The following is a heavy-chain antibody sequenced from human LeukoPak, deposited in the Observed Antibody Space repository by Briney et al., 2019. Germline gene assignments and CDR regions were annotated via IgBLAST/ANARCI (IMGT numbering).Heavy chain of an antibody. CDR1: GFTFSDYA. Sequence: GGSLRLSCAASGFTFSDYAMHWVRQAPGKGLEWVAVISYDGSNKYYADSVRGRFTISRDNSKNTLYLQMNSLRAEDTAVYYCAREIALWGQGTLVTVSS. CDR2: ISYDGSNK. J-gene: IGHJ5*02. V-gene: IGHV3-30*04. CDR3: AREIAL.